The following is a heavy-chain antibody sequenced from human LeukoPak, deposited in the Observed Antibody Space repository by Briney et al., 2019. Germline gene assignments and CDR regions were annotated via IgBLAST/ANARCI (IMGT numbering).Heavy chain of an antibody. Sequence: QTGGSLRLSCLASKFTFSNYAMTWVRQAPGKGLEWVSSISGSGDNMDYADSVKGRFTISRDNSENTLYLQMNSLRAEDTAVYYCAREKYSSGWYGGYYFDYWGQGTLVTVSS. D-gene: IGHD6-19*01. CDR3: AREKYSSGWYGGYYFDY. CDR2: ISGSGDNM. J-gene: IGHJ4*02. V-gene: IGHV3-23*01. CDR1: KFTFSNYA.